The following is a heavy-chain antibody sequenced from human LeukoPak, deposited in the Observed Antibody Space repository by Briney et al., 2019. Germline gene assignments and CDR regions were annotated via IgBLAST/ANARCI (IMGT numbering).Heavy chain of an antibody. CDR2: ISGGGGST. J-gene: IGHJ3*02. D-gene: IGHD6-19*01. CDR1: GFTFSSYW. V-gene: IGHV3-23*01. Sequence: GGSLRLSCAASGFTFSSYWMSWVRQAPGKGLEWVSVISGGGGSTYYADSVKGRFTISRDNSKNTLYLQMSSLRAEDTAVYYCAKSSNVGYSSGWYNALDIWGQGTTVTVSS. CDR3: AKSSNVGYSSGWYNALDI.